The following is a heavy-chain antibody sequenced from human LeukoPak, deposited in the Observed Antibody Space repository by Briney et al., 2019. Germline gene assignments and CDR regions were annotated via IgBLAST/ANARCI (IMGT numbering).Heavy chain of an antibody. Sequence: GGSLRLSCAASGFTFSDFWMHWVRQAPGKGLVWVSRINSGGTVTNYADSVKGRLTISRDNAKNTLYLQMNSLRAEDTAVYYCARDRWYYDSSGYYPGSRYGMDVWGQGTTVTVPS. D-gene: IGHD3-22*01. V-gene: IGHV3-74*01. CDR3: ARDRWYYDSSGYYPGSRYGMDV. CDR2: INSGGTVT. J-gene: IGHJ6*02. CDR1: GFTFSDFW.